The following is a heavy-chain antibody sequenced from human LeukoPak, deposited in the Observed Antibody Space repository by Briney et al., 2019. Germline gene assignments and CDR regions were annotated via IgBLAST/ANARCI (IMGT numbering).Heavy chain of an antibody. V-gene: IGHV3-30-3*01. CDR3: AKDRDPASGYVPCFDY. Sequence: GSLRLSCAASGFTFSSYAMHWVRQAPGKGLEWVAVISYDGSNKYYADSVKGRFTISRDNSKNTLYLQMNSLRAEDSAVYYCAKDRDPASGYVPCFDYWGQGTLVTVSS. D-gene: IGHD5-12*01. CDR2: ISYDGSNK. J-gene: IGHJ4*02. CDR1: GFTFSSYA.